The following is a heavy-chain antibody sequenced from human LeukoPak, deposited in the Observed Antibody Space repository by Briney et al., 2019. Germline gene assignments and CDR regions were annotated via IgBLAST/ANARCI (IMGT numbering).Heavy chain of an antibody. CDR1: GFTFSGYS. Sequence: PGGSLRLSCAASGFTFSGYSMSWVRQAPGKGPEWVSTISGSGDATYYADSVKGRLTISRDNAKNSLYLQMNSLRAEDTALYYCVRDLTGTTSFDYWGQGTLVTVSS. D-gene: IGHD1-20*01. J-gene: IGHJ4*02. CDR3: VRDLTGTTSFDY. V-gene: IGHV3-23*01. CDR2: ISGSGDAT.